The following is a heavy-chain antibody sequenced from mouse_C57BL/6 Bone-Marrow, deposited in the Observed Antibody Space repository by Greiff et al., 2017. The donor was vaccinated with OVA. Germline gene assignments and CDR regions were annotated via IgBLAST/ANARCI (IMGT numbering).Heavy chain of an antibody. CDR3: ARRAFDGYLGWFAY. CDR2: IYPGSGNT. Sequence: QVQLKQSGPELVKPGASVKISCKASGYSFTSYYIHWVKQRPGQGLEWIGWIYPGSGNTKYNEKFKGKATLTADTSSSTAYMQLSSLTSEDSAVYYCARRAFDGYLGWFAYWGQGTLVTVSA. D-gene: IGHD2-3*01. J-gene: IGHJ3*01. V-gene: IGHV1-66*01. CDR1: GYSFTSYY.